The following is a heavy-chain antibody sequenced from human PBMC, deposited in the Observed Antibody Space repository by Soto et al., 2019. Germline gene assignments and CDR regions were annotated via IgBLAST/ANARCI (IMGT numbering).Heavy chain of an antibody. D-gene: IGHD1-26*01. V-gene: IGHV1-69*01. CDR2: IIPIFGTA. CDR1: GGTFSSYA. CDR3: ASNVIVGATNGDWYFDL. Sequence: QVQLVQSGAEVKKPGSSVKVSFKASGGTFSSYAISWVRQAPGQGLEWMGGIIPIFGTANYAQKFQGRVTITADESTSTAYMELSSLRSEDTAVYYCASNVIVGATNGDWYFDLWGRGTLVTVSS. J-gene: IGHJ2*01.